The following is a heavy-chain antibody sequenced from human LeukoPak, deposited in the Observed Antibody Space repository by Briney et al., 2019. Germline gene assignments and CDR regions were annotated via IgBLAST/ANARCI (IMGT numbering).Heavy chain of an antibody. Sequence: GGSLRLSCAASGFTFSSYSMNWVRQAPGKGLEWVSYISSSSSTIYYADSVKGRFTISRDNAKNSLYLQMNSLKAEDTAVYYCARDSAETYYYYHYMDVWGKGTTVTVSS. V-gene: IGHV3-48*01. D-gene: IGHD1-14*01. J-gene: IGHJ6*03. CDR2: ISSSSSTI. CDR3: ARDSAETYYYYHYMDV. CDR1: GFTFSSYS.